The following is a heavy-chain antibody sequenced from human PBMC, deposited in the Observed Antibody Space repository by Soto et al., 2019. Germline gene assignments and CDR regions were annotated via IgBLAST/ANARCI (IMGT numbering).Heavy chain of an antibody. CDR1: GGSISSGGYY. Sequence: SETLSLTCTVSGGSISSGGYYWSWIRQHPGKGLEWIGYIYYSGSTYYNPSLKSRVTISVDTSKNQFSLKLSSVTAAETAVYYCAGGSGRNYGMDVWGQGTTVTVSS. CDR2: IYYSGST. V-gene: IGHV4-31*03. D-gene: IGHD3-10*01. CDR3: AGGSGRNYGMDV. J-gene: IGHJ6*02.